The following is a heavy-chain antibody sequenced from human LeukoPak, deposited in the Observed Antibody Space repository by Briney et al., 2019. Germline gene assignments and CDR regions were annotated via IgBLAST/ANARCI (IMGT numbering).Heavy chain of an antibody. CDR1: GVTVSTKY. CDR3: ARESGYETDY. Sequence: PGGALRLSCAASGVTVSTKYMNWLRQATGKGLVWGAGIYSGGSTYYADAVEGRFTICRDNSKNTLSLQMNSLSAEDADVCYWARESGYETDYWGQGTLVTVSS. CDR2: IYSGGST. V-gene: IGHV3-66*01. J-gene: IGHJ4*02. D-gene: IGHD5-12*01.